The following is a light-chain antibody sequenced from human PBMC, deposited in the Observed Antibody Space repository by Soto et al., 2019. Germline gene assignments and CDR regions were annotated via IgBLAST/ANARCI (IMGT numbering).Light chain of an antibody. CDR2: EVS. Sequence: QSVLTQPPSASGSPGQSVTISCTGTSSDVGGYNYVSWYQQHRGKAPKLIIYEVSNRPSGVPDRFSGSKSGNTASLTVSGLQAEDEADYYCSSYAGNNNLVFGGGTKLTVL. V-gene: IGLV2-8*01. CDR1: SSDVGGYNY. J-gene: IGLJ2*01. CDR3: SSYAGNNNLV.